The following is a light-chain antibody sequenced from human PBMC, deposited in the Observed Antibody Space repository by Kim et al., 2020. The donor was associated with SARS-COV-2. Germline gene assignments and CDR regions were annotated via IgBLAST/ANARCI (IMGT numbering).Light chain of an antibody. V-gene: IGKV1-5*03. CDR3: HQYSTSPWT. CDR2: KAS. Sequence: DIHMTQSPSTLSASVGDTVSITCRASESIGSSLAWFQQKPGKAPRLLIYKASSLTSGVPARFSGSGSGTDFTLIISSLQPDDFATYFCHQYSTSPWTFGRGTKVDIK. CDR1: ESIGSS. J-gene: IGKJ1*01.